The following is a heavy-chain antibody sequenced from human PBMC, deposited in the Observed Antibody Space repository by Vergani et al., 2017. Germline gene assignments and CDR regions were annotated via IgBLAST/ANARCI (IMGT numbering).Heavy chain of an antibody. CDR2: IRDKAYGGTT. CDR1: GFSFGDYA. CDR3: CRVRGYSFGYPDY. V-gene: IGHV3-49*04. J-gene: IGHJ4*02. D-gene: IGHD5-18*01. Sequence: EVQLVESGGGLVPPGRSLRLSCAASGFSFGDYAMTWVRQAPGKGLEWVAFIRDKAYGGTTEYAASVKGRFTIARDDSKRLAYLQLSGLKTDDTAVYFCCRVRGYSFGYPDYWVQGTLVTVSS.